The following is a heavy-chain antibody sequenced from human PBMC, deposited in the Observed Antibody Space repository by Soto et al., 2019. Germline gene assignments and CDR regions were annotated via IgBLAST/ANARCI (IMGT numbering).Heavy chain of an antibody. Sequence: SETLSLTCAVYGGSFSGYYWSWIRQPPGKGLEWIGEINHSGNTNYNPSLKSRVTISVDTSKNQFSLKLSSVTAADTAVYYCARHNYDGSCYYYYYYGMDVWGQRTTVTLSS. CDR1: GGSFSGYY. V-gene: IGHV4-34*01. J-gene: IGHJ6*02. CDR2: INHSGNT. CDR3: ARHNYDGSCYYYYYYGMDV. D-gene: IGHD3-22*01.